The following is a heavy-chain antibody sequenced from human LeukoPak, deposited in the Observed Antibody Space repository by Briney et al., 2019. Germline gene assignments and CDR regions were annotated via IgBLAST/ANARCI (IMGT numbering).Heavy chain of an antibody. D-gene: IGHD3-9*01. CDR2: IKSKTDGGTT. Sequence: PGGSLRLSCAASGFTFSNAWMSWVRQAPGKGLEWVGRIKSKTDGGTTDYAAPVKGRLTISRDDSKNTLYLQMNSLKTEDTAVYYCTTGDDILTGYVFDYWGQGTLVTVSS. CDR3: TTGDDILTGYVFDY. CDR1: GFTFSNAW. V-gene: IGHV3-15*01. J-gene: IGHJ4*02.